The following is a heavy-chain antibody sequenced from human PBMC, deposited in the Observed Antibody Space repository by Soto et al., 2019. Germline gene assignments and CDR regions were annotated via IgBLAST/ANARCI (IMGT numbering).Heavy chain of an antibody. CDR2: IYYSGNT. J-gene: IGHJ6*03. D-gene: IGHD3-10*01. CDR1: GGSISPHY. V-gene: IGHV4-59*11. CDR3: ARDEGQRGSGSYQNYYYYYMDV. Sequence: QVQLQESGPGLVKPSETLSLTCTVSGGSISPHYWSWIRQTPGQGLEWIGYIYYSGNTDYNPSLKSRVTISVATSKNQFSLNLSSVTVADTAVYFCARDEGQRGSGSYQNYYYYYMDVWGKGTTVTVSS.